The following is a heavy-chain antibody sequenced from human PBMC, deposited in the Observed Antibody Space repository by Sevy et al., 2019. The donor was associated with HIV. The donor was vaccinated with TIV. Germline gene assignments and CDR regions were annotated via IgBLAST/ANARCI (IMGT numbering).Heavy chain of an antibody. D-gene: IGHD3-16*02. J-gene: IGHJ4*02. V-gene: IGHV3-15*01. CDR2: IKSRTDGGTT. CDR1: GFTFNTAW. Sequence: GGSLRLSCAASGFTFNTAWMSWVRQAPGKGLEWVGRIKSRTDGGTTDYAAPVKGRFTISRDDSKNTLYLQMNSLKTEDTAVYFCTTDSGHTYRFSYWGQGTLVTVSS. CDR3: TTDSGHTYRFSY.